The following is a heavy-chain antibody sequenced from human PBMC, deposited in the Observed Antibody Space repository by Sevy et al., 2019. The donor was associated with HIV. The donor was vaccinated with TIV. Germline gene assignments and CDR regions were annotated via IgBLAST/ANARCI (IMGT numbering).Heavy chain of an antibody. V-gene: IGHV4-39*01. CDR1: GDSINSNDYY. Sequence: SETLSLTCGVSGDSINSNDYYWGWIRQPPGKGLEWIGTIYYSGSTYYNPSLKSRVTISVDTSKNQFSLKLTSVTAADTALYYCARHLPLAYYEILTPDSRPFDNLGQGTLVTVSS. CDR3: ARHLPLAYYEILTPDSRPFDN. CDR2: IYYSGST. J-gene: IGHJ4*02. D-gene: IGHD3-9*01.